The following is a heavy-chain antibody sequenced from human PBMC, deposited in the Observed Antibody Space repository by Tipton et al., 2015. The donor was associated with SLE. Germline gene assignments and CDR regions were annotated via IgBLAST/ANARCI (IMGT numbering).Heavy chain of an antibody. J-gene: IGHJ4*02. Sequence: TLSLTCTVSGGSISSFYWSWIRQPPGKGLEWIGYIYYSGSTNYNPSLKSRVTISVDTSKNQFSLNLSSVTAADTAVYYCATRRYDFWSGYEDYWGQGTLVTVSS. CDR3: ATRRYDFWSGYEDY. CDR2: IYYSGST. D-gene: IGHD3-3*01. CDR1: GGSISSFY. V-gene: IGHV4-59*01.